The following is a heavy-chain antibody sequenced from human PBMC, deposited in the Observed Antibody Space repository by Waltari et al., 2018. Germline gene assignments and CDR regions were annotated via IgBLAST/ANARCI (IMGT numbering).Heavy chain of an antibody. D-gene: IGHD3-16*01. Sequence: QVQLQESGPGLVKPSETLSLTCTVSGGSISSHYWSWLRQPPGKGLEWIGYIYYSGSTNYNPSLKSRVTISVDTSKNQFSLKLSSVTAADTAVYYCARDTQGMHLTGFDYWGQGTLVTVSS. CDR1: GGSISSHY. V-gene: IGHV4-59*11. CDR3: ARDTQGMHLTGFDY. J-gene: IGHJ4*02. CDR2: IYYSGST.